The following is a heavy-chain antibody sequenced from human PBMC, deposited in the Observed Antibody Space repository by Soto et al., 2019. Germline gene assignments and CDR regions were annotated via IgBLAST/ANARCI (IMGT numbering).Heavy chain of an antibody. V-gene: IGHV4-31*03. D-gene: IGHD2-8*02. Sequence: PSETLSLTCTVSGGSISSGTSYWSWIRQRPGKGLEWIGYIFYSGSFYYTPSLRGRVMILADTSKNQFTLRLSSVTAADTAVYFCARDLGQGNTPGHNYLDYWGQGTLVTVSS. J-gene: IGHJ4*02. CDR1: GGSISSGTSY. CDR2: IFYSGSF. CDR3: ARDLGQGNTPGHNYLDY.